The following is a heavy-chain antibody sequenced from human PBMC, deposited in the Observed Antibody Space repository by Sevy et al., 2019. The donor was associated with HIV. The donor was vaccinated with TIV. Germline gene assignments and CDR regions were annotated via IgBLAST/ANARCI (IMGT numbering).Heavy chain of an antibody. D-gene: IGHD3-10*01. V-gene: IGHV3-15*01. J-gene: IGHJ4*02. Sequence: GGSLRLSCAASGFTFSNAWMSWVRQAPGKGLEWVGRIKSKTDGGTTDYAAPVKGRITISRDDSKNRLYLQMNSLKTEDTAVYYCNTLSKGKYGSGSNYYFDYWGQGTLVTVSS. CDR1: GFTFSNAW. CDR2: IKSKTDGGTT. CDR3: NTLSKGKYGSGSNYYFDY.